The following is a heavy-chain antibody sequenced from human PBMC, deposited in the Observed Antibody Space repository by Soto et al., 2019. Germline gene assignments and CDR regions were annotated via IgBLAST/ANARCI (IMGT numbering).Heavy chain of an antibody. CDR3: ARGRYGDY. CDR2: ISAHNGNT. Sequence: QVHLVQSGAEVKKPGASVKVSCKGSGYDFTTYGITWVRQAPGQGLEWMAWISAHNGNTDYAQKLQGRVTVTRDTSTSKAYMELRSLRSDDTAMYYCARGRYGDYWGQGALVTVSS. J-gene: IGHJ4*02. D-gene: IGHD1-1*01. V-gene: IGHV1-18*01. CDR1: GYDFTTYG.